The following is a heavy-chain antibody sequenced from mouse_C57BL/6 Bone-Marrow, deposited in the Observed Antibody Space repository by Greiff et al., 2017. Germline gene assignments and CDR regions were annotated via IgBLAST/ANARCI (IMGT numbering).Heavy chain of an antibody. D-gene: IGHD3-2*02. Sequence: QVQLQQPGAELVIPGASVKLSCKASGYTFTSYWMHWVKQRPGQGLEWIGEIDPSGSYTNYNQKFKGKSTLTVDKSSSTAYMQRSSLTSEDYAGYYCARGDRSGLDYWGQGTTLTVSS. V-gene: IGHV1-69*01. J-gene: IGHJ2*01. CDR3: ARGDRSGLDY. CDR1: GYTFTSYW. CDR2: IDPSGSYT.